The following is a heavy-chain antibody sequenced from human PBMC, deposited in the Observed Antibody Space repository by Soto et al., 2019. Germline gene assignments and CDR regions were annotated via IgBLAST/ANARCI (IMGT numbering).Heavy chain of an antibody. CDR2: IYYSGST. CDR3: ARLLGPDQLFHYYYGMDV. CDR1: GGSISSSSYY. Sequence: QLQLQESGPGLVKPSETLSLTCTVSGGSISSSSYYWGWIRQPPGKGLEWIGSIYYSGSTYYNPSLKSRVTISVDTSKNQFSLKLSSVTAADTAVYYCARLLGPDQLFHYYYGMDVWGQGTTVTVSS. V-gene: IGHV4-39*01. J-gene: IGHJ6*02. D-gene: IGHD2-2*01.